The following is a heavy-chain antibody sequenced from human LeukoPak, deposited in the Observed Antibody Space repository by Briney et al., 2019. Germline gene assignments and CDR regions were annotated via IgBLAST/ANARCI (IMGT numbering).Heavy chain of an antibody. D-gene: IGHD5-12*01. Sequence: GGSLRLSCAASGFTFGSYAMSWVRQAPGKGLEWVSTISGGTTYYADSVKGQFTISGDNSKNTLYLQMNSLRVEDTAVYYCAKPRDIVATISALYWGQGTLVTVSS. CDR1: GFTFGSYA. J-gene: IGHJ4*02. CDR2: ISGGTT. V-gene: IGHV3-23*01. CDR3: AKPRDIVATISALY.